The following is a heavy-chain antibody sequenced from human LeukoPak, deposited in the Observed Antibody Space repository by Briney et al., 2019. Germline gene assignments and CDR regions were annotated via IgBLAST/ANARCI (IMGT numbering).Heavy chain of an antibody. V-gene: IGHV4-59*01. CDR1: GGSISSYY. D-gene: IGHD3-10*01. J-gene: IGHJ6*03. CDR3: ARGGGLGLWFGETIYYMDV. CDR2: IYYSGST. Sequence: SETLSLTCTVSGGSISSYYWSWIRQPPGKGLEWIGYIYYSGSTNYNPSLKSRVTISVDTSKNQFSLKLSSVTAADTAVYYCARGGGLGLWFGETIYYMDVWGKGTTVTISS.